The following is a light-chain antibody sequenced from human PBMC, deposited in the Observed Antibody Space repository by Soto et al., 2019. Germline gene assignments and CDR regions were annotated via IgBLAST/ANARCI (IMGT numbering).Light chain of an antibody. CDR3: SSYTSSSTLVV. CDR2: DVS. CDR1: SSDIGGYNY. J-gene: IGLJ2*01. Sequence: QSALTQPASVSGSPGQSITISCTGTSSDIGGYNYVSWYQQYPGKAPKVMIYDVSNRPSGVSNRFSGSKSGNTASLTISGLQAEDEADYYCSSYTSSSTLVVFGGGTKVTVL. V-gene: IGLV2-14*01.